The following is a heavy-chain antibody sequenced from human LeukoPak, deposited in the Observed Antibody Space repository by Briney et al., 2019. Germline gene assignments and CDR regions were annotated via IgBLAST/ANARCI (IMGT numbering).Heavy chain of an antibody. D-gene: IGHD1-1*01. V-gene: IGHV1-69*05. Sequence: SVKVSCKASGGTFSSYAISWVRQAPGQGLEWMGRIIPIFGTANYAQKFQGRVTITTDESTSTAYMELSSLRSEDTAVYYCASTYNWNAPLPDYWGQGTLVAVSS. CDR1: GGTFSSYA. CDR2: IIPIFGTA. J-gene: IGHJ4*02. CDR3: ASTYNWNAPLPDY.